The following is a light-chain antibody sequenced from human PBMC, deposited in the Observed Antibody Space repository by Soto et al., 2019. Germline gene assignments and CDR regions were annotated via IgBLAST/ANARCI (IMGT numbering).Light chain of an antibody. CDR3: SSYAGSSTLIL. CDR1: TNDVGGYNY. Sequence: QSVLTQPASVSGSPGQSVTVSCTGTTNDVGGYNYVSWYQQHPGKAPKLILYEVNKRPSGVSDRFSGSKSGNTASLTISGLQAEDEADYSCSSYAGSSTLILFGGGTKLTVL. V-gene: IGLV2-14*01. J-gene: IGLJ2*01. CDR2: EVN.